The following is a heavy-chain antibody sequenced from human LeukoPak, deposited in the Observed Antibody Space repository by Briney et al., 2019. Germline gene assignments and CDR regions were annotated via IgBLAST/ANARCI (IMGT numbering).Heavy chain of an antibody. CDR2: IYYSGST. J-gene: IGHJ4*02. V-gene: IGHV4-59*01. Sequence: SETLSPTCTVSGGSISSYYWSWIRQPPGKGLEWIGYIYYSGSTNYNPSLKSRVTISVDTSKNQFSLKLSSVTAADTAVYYCARGGPYYDYVWGAYYFDYWGQGTLVTVSS. D-gene: IGHD3-16*01. CDR3: ARGGPYYDYVWGAYYFDY. CDR1: GGSISSYY.